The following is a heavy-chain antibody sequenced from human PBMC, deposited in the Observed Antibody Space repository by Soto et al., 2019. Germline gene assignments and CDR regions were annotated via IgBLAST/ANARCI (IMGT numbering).Heavy chain of an antibody. CDR2: ISYDGSNK. Sequence: GGSLRLSCAASGFTFSTYAMHWVRQAPGKGLEWVAVISYDGSNKHYADSVKGRFTISRDNSKNTLYLQMNSLRAEDTAVYYCVSPPVIDSGVPPDYWSQGTRVTVSS. V-gene: IGHV3-30*04. D-gene: IGHD1-26*01. J-gene: IGHJ4*02. CDR1: GFTFSTYA. CDR3: VSPPVIDSGVPPDY.